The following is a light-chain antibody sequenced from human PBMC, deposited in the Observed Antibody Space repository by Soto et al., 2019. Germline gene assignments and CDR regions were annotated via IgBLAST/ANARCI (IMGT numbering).Light chain of an antibody. CDR1: SSDVGGYKY. CDR3: SSYAGSNKKI. Sequence: QSVLTQPPSASGSPGQSVTISCTGTSSDVGGYKYVSWYQQHPGKAPKLMIYEVSKRPSGVPDRFSGSKSGNTASLTVSGLQAEDEADYYCSSYAGSNKKIFGGGTKLTVL. CDR2: EVS. V-gene: IGLV2-8*01. J-gene: IGLJ2*01.